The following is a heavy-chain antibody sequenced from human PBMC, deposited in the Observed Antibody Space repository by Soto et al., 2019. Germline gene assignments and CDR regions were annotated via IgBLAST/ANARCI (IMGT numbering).Heavy chain of an antibody. J-gene: IGHJ3*02. D-gene: IGHD3-3*01. Sequence: EVQLVESGGGLVEPGGSLRLSCAVSGFTFRDYSMNWVRQAPGKGLEWVASVRDSSSYIYYSDSVKGRFTVSRDNARNSLYLQMNSLRVEDSAVYYCARDDFWSASSVGFDIWGQGTVVTVSS. CDR3: ARDDFWSASSVGFDI. CDR2: VRDSSSYI. CDR1: GFTFRDYS. V-gene: IGHV3-21*02.